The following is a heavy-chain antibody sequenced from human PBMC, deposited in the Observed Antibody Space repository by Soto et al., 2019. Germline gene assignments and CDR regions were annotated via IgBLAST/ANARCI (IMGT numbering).Heavy chain of an antibody. J-gene: IGHJ6*02. CDR1: GGTFSSYA. V-gene: IGHV1-69*13. CDR3: ASEPLPDSTYYDFWSGRGRYYGMDV. CDR2: IIPIFGTA. Sequence: GASVKVSCKASGGTFSSYAISWVRQAPGQGLEWMGGIIPIFGTANYAQKFQGRVTITADESTSTAYMELSSLRSEDTAVYYCASEPLPDSTYYDFWSGRGRYYGMDVWGQGTTVTVSS. D-gene: IGHD3-3*01.